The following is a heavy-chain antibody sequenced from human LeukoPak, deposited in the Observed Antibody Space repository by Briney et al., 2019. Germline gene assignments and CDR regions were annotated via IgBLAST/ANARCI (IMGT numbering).Heavy chain of an antibody. CDR3: ARDDVASAFDY. CDR2: INSGGNT. Sequence: GGSLRLSCAASGFTVSSNYMTWVRQAPGKGLEWVSVINSGGNTYYADSVKGRFTISRDNSKNTLYLQMNSLRAEDTAIYYCARDDVASAFDYWGQGTLVTVSS. J-gene: IGHJ4*02. V-gene: IGHV3-66*02. CDR1: GFTVSSNY. D-gene: IGHD3-16*01.